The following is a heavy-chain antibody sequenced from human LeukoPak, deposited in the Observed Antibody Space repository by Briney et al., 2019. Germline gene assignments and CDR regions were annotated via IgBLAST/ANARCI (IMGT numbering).Heavy chain of an antibody. CDR3: ARDLASRGYYFITGIDY. J-gene: IGHJ4*02. D-gene: IGHD3-22*01. CDR1: GFTFSSYE. CDR2: ISSSGSTI. V-gene: IGHV3-48*03. Sequence: PGGSLRLSCAASGFTFSSYEMNWVRQAPGKGLEWVSYISSSGSTIYYADSVKGRFTISRDNAKNSLYLQMNSLRAEDTAVYYCARDLASRGYYFITGIDYWGQGTLVTVSS.